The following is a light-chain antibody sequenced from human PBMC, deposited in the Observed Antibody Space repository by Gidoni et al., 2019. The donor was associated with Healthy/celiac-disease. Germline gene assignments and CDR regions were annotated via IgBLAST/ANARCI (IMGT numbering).Light chain of an antibody. CDR1: QSISSY. Sequence: EIQMTQSPSARSASVGDRVNITCRASQSISSYLNWYQQKPGKAPKLLIYAASSLQSGVPSRFSGSGSGTDFTLTISSLQPEDFATYYCQQSYSTPQTFGQGTKVEIK. CDR3: QQSYSTPQT. CDR2: AAS. V-gene: IGKV1-39*01. J-gene: IGKJ1*01.